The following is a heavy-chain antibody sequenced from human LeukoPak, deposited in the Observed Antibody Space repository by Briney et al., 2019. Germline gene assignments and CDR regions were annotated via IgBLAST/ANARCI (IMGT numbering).Heavy chain of an antibody. CDR1: GFAFSSYA. CDR2: ISGSGGST. Sequence: PGGSLRLSCAASGFAFSSYAMSWVRQAPGKGLEWVSAISGSGGSTYYANSVEGRFTISRDNSKNTLYLQMNSLRAEDTAVYYCAKGSGYDILTGYRPDFDYWGQGTLVTVSS. J-gene: IGHJ4*02. D-gene: IGHD3-9*01. V-gene: IGHV3-23*01. CDR3: AKGSGYDILTGYRPDFDY.